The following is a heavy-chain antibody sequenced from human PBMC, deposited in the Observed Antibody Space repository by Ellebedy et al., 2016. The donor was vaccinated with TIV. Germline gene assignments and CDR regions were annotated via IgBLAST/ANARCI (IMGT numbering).Heavy chain of an antibody. D-gene: IGHD3-3*02. CDR2: IYNGAT. CDR3: AKDLHYWSAADY. CDR1: GFTFSNYW. J-gene: IGHJ4*02. Sequence: GESLKISCAGSGFTFSNYWMHWVRQAPGKGPVWVSGIYNGATHYADSVKGRFTISRDNSKNTLYLQMTSLRSDDTVLYYCAKDLHYWSAADYWGQGTLVTVSS. V-gene: IGHV3-53*01.